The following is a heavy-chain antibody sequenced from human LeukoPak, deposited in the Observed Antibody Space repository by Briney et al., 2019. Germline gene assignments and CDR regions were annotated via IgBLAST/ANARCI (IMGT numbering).Heavy chain of an antibody. CDR1: GYIFTSYW. Sequence: GESLKIYRKCSGYIFTSYWISWVRQMPGKGMAWMGRIDLSDSHTNYSPSFQGHVTISAGNSISTAYLQWSSLKASDTAMYYCASLGYCSGGSCFDYWGQGTLVTVSS. CDR2: IDLSDSHT. V-gene: IGHV5-10-1*01. J-gene: IGHJ4*02. CDR3: ASLGYCSGGSCFDY. D-gene: IGHD2-15*01.